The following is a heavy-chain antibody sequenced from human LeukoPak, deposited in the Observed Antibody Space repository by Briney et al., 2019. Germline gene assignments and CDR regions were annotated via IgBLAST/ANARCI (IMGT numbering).Heavy chain of an antibody. D-gene: IGHD2-2*02. V-gene: IGHV3-53*01. CDR1: GFPVSSNY. CDR3: ARDPGGPHTVKWDAFDI. CDR2: LYSGGST. J-gene: IGHJ3*02. Sequence: GGSLRLSCAASGFPVSSNYMSWVRQAPGKGLEWVSVLYSGGSTYYADSVKGRFTISRDNSKNTLYLQMNSLRAEDTAVYYCARDPGGPHTVKWDAFDIWGQGTMVTVSS.